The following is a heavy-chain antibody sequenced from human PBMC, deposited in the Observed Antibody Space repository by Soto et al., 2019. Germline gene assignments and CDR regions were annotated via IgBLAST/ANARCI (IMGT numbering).Heavy chain of an antibody. CDR3: ARDGDVLRFLEWSGRNWFDP. J-gene: IGHJ5*02. CDR1: GGSFRSYA. V-gene: IGHV1-18*01. Sequence: ASVKVCCEACGGSFRSYAIRWVRQAPGQGLEWMGWISAYNGKTNYAQKLQGRVTMTTDTSTSTAHMELRSLRSDDTAVYYCARDGDVLRFLEWSGRNWFDPWGQGTLVTVSS. CDR2: ISAYNGKT. D-gene: IGHD3-3*01.